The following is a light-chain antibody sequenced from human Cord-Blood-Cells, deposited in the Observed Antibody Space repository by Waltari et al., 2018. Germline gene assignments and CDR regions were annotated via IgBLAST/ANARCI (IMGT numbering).Light chain of an antibody. CDR3: QQYYSTPRT. CDR2: WAS. Sequence: DIVMTQSPDSLAVSLGERATINCKSRQSVLYSSNNKNYLAWYQHKPGQTPKLLIYWASNRESGCPDRFSGSGSWTEFTLTISSMQAEDVAVYYCQQYYSTPRTFGQVTNVEIK. V-gene: IGKV4-1*01. J-gene: IGKJ1*01. CDR1: QSVLYSSNNKNY.